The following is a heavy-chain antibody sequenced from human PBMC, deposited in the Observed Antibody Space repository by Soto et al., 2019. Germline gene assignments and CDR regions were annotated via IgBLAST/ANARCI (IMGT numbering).Heavy chain of an antibody. CDR3: ARQSSGYTYGGGFDY. CDR2: VYYSGRT. CDR1: GDSISSDSYY. V-gene: IGHV4-39*01. D-gene: IGHD5-18*01. J-gene: IGHJ4*02. Sequence: SETLSLTCTVSGDSISSDSYYWGWIRQPPGKGLECIGSVYYSGRTYYNPSLESRVTISVDTSKSQFSLNLRSVTAADTAVYYCARQSSGYTYGGGFDYWGQGTQVTVSS.